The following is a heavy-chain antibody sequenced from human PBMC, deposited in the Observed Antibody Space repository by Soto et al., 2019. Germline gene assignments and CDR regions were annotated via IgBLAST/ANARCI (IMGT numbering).Heavy chain of an antibody. CDR3: ATTYYYDSSGYLGTFDY. CDR1: GHSFTSYW. V-gene: IGHV5-10-1*01. Sequence: PGQSLKITCKGSGHSFTSYWISWVRQMPGKGLEWMAWIEPSGSYTNYSPSFRGHVTISADKSISTAYLQWSSLKASDTAMYYCATTYYYDSSGYLGTFDYWGQGTLVTVSS. J-gene: IGHJ4*02. CDR2: IEPSGSYT. D-gene: IGHD3-22*01.